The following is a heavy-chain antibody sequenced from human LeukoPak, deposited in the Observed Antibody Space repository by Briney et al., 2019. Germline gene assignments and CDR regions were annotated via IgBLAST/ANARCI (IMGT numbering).Heavy chain of an antibody. CDR2: ITTSGSTI. CDR3: AKEVVPGTSRSFDY. V-gene: IGHV3-11*01. Sequence: GGSLRLSCVASGFTFSDYYMNWIRQAPGKGLGWVSYITTSGSTIYYIDSVKGRFTISRDTSKNTLYLQMNSLRAEDTAIYYCAKEVVPGTSRSFDYWGQGTLVTVSS. J-gene: IGHJ4*02. CDR1: GFTFSDYY. D-gene: IGHD2-2*01.